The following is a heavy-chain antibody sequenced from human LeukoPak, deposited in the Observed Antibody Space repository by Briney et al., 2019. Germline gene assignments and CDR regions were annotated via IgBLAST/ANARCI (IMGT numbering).Heavy chain of an antibody. V-gene: IGHV4-39*07. CDR3: ARGLLWFGEGVANMDV. CDR2: VYYSGTA. D-gene: IGHD3-10*01. CDR1: GGSISLSYYY. Sequence: SETLSLTCSVSGGSISLSYYYWGWIRQPPGKALEWIGSVYYSGTASYNPSLKSRVTISVDMSKNHFSLKLSSVTAADTAVYYCARGLLWFGEGVANMDVWGKGTTVTISS. J-gene: IGHJ6*03.